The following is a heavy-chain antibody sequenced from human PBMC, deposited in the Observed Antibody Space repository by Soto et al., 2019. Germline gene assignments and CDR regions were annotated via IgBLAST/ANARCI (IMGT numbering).Heavy chain of an antibody. CDR3: ARDDGYCSGGSCYGGYVIDY. J-gene: IGHJ4*01. V-gene: IGHV1-69*04. CDR2: IIPILGIA. Sequence: ASVKASCKASGGTFSSYTISWVRQAPGQGLEWMGRIIPILGIANYAQKFQGRVTITADKSTSTAYMELSSLRSEDTAVYYCARDDGYCSGGSCYGGYVIDYWG. CDR1: GGTFSSYT. D-gene: IGHD2-15*01.